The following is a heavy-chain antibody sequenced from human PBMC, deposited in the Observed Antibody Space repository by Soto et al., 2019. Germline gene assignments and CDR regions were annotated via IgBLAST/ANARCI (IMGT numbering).Heavy chain of an antibody. CDR2: ISAYNGNT. Sequence: ASVKVSCKASGYTFTSYGISWVRQAPGQGLEWMGWISAYNGNTNYAQKLQGRVTMTRDTSTSTAYTELRSLRSDDTAVYYCAAGPGRGSYVGSYYYGMDVWGQGTTVTVSS. J-gene: IGHJ6*02. V-gene: IGHV1-18*01. D-gene: IGHD1-26*01. CDR1: GYTFTSYG. CDR3: AAGPGRGSYVGSYYYGMDV.